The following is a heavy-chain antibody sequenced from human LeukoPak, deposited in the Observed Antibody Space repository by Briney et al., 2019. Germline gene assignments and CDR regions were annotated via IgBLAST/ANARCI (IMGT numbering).Heavy chain of an antibody. CDR3: VRDGSGYDY. J-gene: IGHJ4*02. CDR1: RFTFSNYR. Sequence: GGSLRLSCAASRFTFSNYRMSWVRQPPGKGLEWVANINQGGSEKYYLNSWEGRFTISRDNAKNSLYLQMNSLRADDTAIYYCVRDGSGYDYWGQGTLVTVSS. CDR2: INQGGSEK. V-gene: IGHV3-7*05. D-gene: IGHD6-19*01.